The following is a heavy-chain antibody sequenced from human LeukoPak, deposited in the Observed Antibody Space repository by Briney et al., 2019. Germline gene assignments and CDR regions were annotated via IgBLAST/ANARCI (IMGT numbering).Heavy chain of an antibody. J-gene: IGHJ3*02. CDR1: RYTFTDYY. CDR3: ARARYIVVVPAATRDGAFDI. CDR2: INPKSGGT. Sequence: ASVKVSCKASRYTFTDYYMHWVRQAPGQGLEWMGWINPKSGGTNYAQKFQGRVTMTRDTSISTAYMELSRLRSDDTAVYYCARARYIVVVPAATRDGAFDIWGQGTMVTVSS. V-gene: IGHV1-2*02. D-gene: IGHD2-2*01.